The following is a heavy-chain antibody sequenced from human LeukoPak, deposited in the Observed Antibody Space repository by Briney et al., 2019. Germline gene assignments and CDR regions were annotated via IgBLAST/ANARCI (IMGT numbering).Heavy chain of an antibody. V-gene: IGHV3-74*01. Sequence: GGSLRLSCAASGFTFISYWMHWVRQAPGKGLVWVSRINSDGSTTSYAASVKGRFTISRDTAKNTLYLQMYSLRAEDTAVYYCARGHHYYDSSAYYYWGQGTLVTVSS. J-gene: IGHJ4*02. D-gene: IGHD3-22*01. CDR2: INSDGSTT. CDR3: ARGHHYYDSSAYYY. CDR1: GFTFISYW.